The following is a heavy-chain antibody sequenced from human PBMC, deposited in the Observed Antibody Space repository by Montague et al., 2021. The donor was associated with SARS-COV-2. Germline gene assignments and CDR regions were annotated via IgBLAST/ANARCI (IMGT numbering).Heavy chain of an antibody. CDR1: GDSVISDKYY. D-gene: IGHD3-22*01. V-gene: IGHV4-61*01. J-gene: IGHJ5*02. CDR3: VKGSGYP. CDR2: IYDSGST. Sequence: SETLSLTCTVTGDSVISDKYYWSWIQQPPGNGLEWIGFIYDSGSTSYNPSLHSRVTITIDTSKNQFSLNLMPVTPADTAVYYCVKGSGYPWGQGTLVTVSS.